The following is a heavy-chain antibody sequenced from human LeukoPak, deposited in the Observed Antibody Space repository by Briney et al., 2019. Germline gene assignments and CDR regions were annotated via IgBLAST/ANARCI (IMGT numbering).Heavy chain of an antibody. CDR2: IYYSGST. CDR1: GGSISSYY. V-gene: IGHV4-59*01. J-gene: IGHJ5*02. CDR3: ARFACSSTSCYSVWFDP. Sequence: PSETLSLTCTVSGGSISSYYWSWIRQPPGKGLEWIGYIYYSGSTNYNPSLKSRVTISVDKSKNQFSLKLSSVTAADTAVYYCARFACSSTSCYSVWFDPWGQGTLVTVSS. D-gene: IGHD2-2*01.